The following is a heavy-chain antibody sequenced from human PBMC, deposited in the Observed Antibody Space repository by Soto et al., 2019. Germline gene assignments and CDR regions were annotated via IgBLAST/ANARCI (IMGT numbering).Heavy chain of an antibody. CDR3: ARVPAAMIASWFDP. Sequence: QVQLVQSGAEEKKPGASVKVSCKASGYTFSSYAIHWVRQAPGQRLEWMGWINAGNGNTKYSQKFQGRVTITRDTSASTVYMEQSSLRSEDTAVYYCARVPAAMIASWFDPWGQGTLVTVSS. D-gene: IGHD2-2*01. V-gene: IGHV1-3*05. CDR1: GYTFSSYA. J-gene: IGHJ5*02. CDR2: INAGNGNT.